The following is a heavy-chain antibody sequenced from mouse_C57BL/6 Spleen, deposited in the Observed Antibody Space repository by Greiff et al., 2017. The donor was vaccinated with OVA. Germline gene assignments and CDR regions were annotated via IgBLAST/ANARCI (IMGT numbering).Heavy chain of an antibody. CDR1: GYSITSGYY. D-gene: IGHD2-4*01. Sequence: ESGPGLVKPSQSLSLTCSVTGYSITSGYYWNWIRQFPGNKLEWMGYISYDGSNNYNPSLKNRISITRDTSKNQFFLKLNSVTTEDTATYYCASVYYDYDVFAYWGQGTLVTVSA. CDR2: ISYDGSN. J-gene: IGHJ3*01. V-gene: IGHV3-6*01. CDR3: ASVYYDYDVFAY.